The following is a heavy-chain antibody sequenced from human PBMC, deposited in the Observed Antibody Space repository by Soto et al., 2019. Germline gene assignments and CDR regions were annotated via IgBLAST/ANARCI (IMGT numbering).Heavy chain of an antibody. CDR1: GGSISSYY. V-gene: IGHV4-59*01. D-gene: IGHD3-22*01. CDR3: ARDHYYDSSGYSDY. J-gene: IGHJ4*02. Sequence: PSETLSLTCTFSGGSISSYYWSWIRQPPGKGLEWIGYIYYSGSTNYNPSLKSRVTISVDTSKNQFSLKLSSVTAADTAVYYCARDHYYDSSGYSDYWGQGTLVTVSS. CDR2: IYYSGST.